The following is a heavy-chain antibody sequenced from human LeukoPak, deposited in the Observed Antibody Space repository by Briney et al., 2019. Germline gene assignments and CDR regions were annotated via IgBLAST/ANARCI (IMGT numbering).Heavy chain of an antibody. V-gene: IGHV3-30*02. CDR2: IRYGGSNK. J-gene: IGHJ3*02. CDR1: GFTLSSYG. CDR3: ARDTSPRIAAIYYDAFDI. Sequence: GGSLRLSCAASGFTLSSYGMHWVRQAPGKGLEWVAFIRYGGSNKYYADSVRGRFTISRDNSKNTLYLQMDSLRGEDTALYYCARDTSPRIAAIYYDAFDIWGQGTMVTVSS. D-gene: IGHD6-13*01.